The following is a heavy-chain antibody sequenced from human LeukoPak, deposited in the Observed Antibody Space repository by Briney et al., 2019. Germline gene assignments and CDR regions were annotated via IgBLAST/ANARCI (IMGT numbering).Heavy chain of an antibody. CDR2: INHSGST. CDR3: ASVGLGYCSSTSCRSGGY. Sequence: PSETLSLTCAVYGGSFSGYYWSWIRQPPGKGLEWIGEINHSGSTNYNPSLKSRVTISVDTSKNQFSLKLSSVTAADTAVYYCASVGLGYCSSTSCRSGGYWGQGTLVTVSS. V-gene: IGHV4-34*01. D-gene: IGHD2-2*01. CDR1: GGSFSGYY. J-gene: IGHJ4*02.